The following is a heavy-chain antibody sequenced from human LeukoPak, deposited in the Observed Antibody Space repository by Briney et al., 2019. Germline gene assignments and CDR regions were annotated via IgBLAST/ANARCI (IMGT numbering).Heavy chain of an antibody. CDR2: INRSGST. Sequence: SETLSLTCTVSGGSISSYYWSWIRQPPGKGLEWIGEINRSGSTNYNPSLKSRVTISVDTSKNQFSLKLSSVTAADTAVYYCAREAREYSGYSYYDSSGRFDYWGQGTLVTVSS. J-gene: IGHJ4*02. CDR1: GGSISSYY. CDR3: AREAREYSGYSYYDSSGRFDY. V-gene: IGHV4-34*01. D-gene: IGHD3-22*01.